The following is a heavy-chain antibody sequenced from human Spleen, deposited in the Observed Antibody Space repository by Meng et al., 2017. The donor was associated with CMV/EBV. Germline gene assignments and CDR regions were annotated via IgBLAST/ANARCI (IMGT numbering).Heavy chain of an antibody. J-gene: IGHJ4*02. Sequence: SETLSLTCAVYGGSFTDYYWSWIRQPPGKGLEWIGEINHIGSTNYNPSLKSRVTISVDTSKNQFSLKLSSVPAADTAVYYCARSFSGGFRYFDYWGQGTLVTVSS. CDR1: GGSFTDYY. CDR2: INHIGST. V-gene: IGHV4-34*01. CDR3: ARSFSGGFRYFDY. D-gene: IGHD3-3*01.